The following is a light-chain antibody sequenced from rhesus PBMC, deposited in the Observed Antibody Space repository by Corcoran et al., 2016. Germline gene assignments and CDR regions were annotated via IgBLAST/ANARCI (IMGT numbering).Light chain of an antibody. CDR1: QRISCD. Sequence: QVILTQSPATLSLSSGERATLSCRASQRISCDLAWYQQKPGQAPQLLHYGASNRATGIPDRFSGSGSGTDFTLTINSLEPEDSAVYYCQKYSSSPFTFDPGTKLDI. CDR3: QKYSSSPFT. J-gene: IGKJ3*01. CDR2: GAS. V-gene: IGKV3-53*02.